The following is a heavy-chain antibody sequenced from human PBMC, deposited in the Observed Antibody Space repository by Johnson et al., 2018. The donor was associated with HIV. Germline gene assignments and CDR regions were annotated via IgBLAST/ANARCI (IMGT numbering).Heavy chain of an antibody. CDR1: GFTFDDYA. CDR2: ISWDGGST. Sequence: VQLVESGGVVVQPGGSLRLSCAASGFTFDDYAMHWVRQAPGKGLEWVSLISWDGGSTYYADSMKGRFTISRDNSKNSLYLQMNSLRPEDTALYYCARGASRYYDILTGAGAFDIWGQGTMVTVSS. V-gene: IGHV3-43D*03. CDR3: ARGASRYYDILTGAGAFDI. D-gene: IGHD3-9*01. J-gene: IGHJ3*02.